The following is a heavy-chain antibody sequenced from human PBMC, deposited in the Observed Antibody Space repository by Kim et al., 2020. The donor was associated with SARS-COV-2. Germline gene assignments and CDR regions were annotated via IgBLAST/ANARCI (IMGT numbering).Heavy chain of an antibody. D-gene: IGHD6-19*01. CDR3: ATSQWPMELDAFDI. J-gene: IGHJ3*02. CDR2: IYSGGST. CDR1: GFTVSSNY. Sequence: GGSLRLSCAASGFTVSSNYMSWVRQAPGKGLEWVSVIYSGGSTYYADAVKGRFTISRDNSKNTLYLQMNSLRAEDTAVYYCATSQWPMELDAFDIWGQGTIGTVSS. V-gene: IGHV3-66*01.